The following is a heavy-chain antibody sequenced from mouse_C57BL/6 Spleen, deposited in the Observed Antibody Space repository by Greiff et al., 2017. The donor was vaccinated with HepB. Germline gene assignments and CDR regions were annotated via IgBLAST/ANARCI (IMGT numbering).Heavy chain of an antibody. V-gene: IGHV5-4*01. D-gene: IGHD1-1*01. CDR3: AREGDYGSSSFAY. Sequence: EVQLVESGGGLVKPGGSLKLSCAASGFTFSSYAMSWVRQTPEKRLEWVATISDGGSYTYYPDNVKGRFTISRDNAKNNLYLQMSHLKSEDTAMYYCAREGDYGSSSFAYWGQGTLVTVSA. CDR2: ISDGGSYT. CDR1: GFTFSSYA. J-gene: IGHJ3*01.